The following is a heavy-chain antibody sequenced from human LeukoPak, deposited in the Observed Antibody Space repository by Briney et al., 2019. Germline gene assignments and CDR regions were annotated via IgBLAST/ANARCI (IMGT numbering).Heavy chain of an antibody. D-gene: IGHD2-2*01. J-gene: IGHJ4*02. V-gene: IGHV3-23*01. CDR3: VPDSKEIPPAMDY. Sequence: GGSLRLSCAASGFTFSRNAMSWVRQAPGKGLEWVSAISGSGTSTYYAVSVKGRFTVSRDNSKNTLYLQMNFLRAEDTAIYYCVPDSKEIPPAMDYWGQGTLVTVSS. CDR2: ISGSGTST. CDR1: GFTFSRNA.